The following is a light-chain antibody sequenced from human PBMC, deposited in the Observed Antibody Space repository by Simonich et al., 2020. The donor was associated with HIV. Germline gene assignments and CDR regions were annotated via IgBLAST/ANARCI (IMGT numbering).Light chain of an antibody. CDR3: YSTDSSGNHRV. Sequence: SYELTQPPSVSVSPGQTARITCSGDALPKKYAYWYQEKSGQAPVLVICEDSRPPSGIPEGFSGSSSGTVATLTISGAQVEDEADYYCYSTDSSGNHRVFGGGTKLTVL. CDR2: EDS. V-gene: IGLV3-10*01. J-gene: IGLJ2*01. CDR1: ALPKKY.